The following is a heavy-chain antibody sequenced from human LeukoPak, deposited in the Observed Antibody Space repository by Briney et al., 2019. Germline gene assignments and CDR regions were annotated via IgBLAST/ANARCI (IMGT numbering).Heavy chain of an antibody. V-gene: IGHV3-23*01. Sequence: PGGSLRLSCAASGFTFSSYAMSWVRQAPGKGLEWVSAISGSGGSTYYADSVKGRFTISRDNSKNTLYLQMNSLRAEDTAVYYCAKDRTHDYGDYEAFDIWGQGTMVTVPS. D-gene: IGHD4-17*01. CDR3: AKDRTHDYGDYEAFDI. J-gene: IGHJ3*02. CDR1: GFTFSSYA. CDR2: ISGSGGST.